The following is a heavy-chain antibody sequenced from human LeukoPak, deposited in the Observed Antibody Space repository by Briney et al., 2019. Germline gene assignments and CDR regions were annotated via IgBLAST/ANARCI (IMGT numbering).Heavy chain of an antibody. CDR1: GYTFTSYD. D-gene: IGHD3-22*01. CDR2: MNPNSGNT. CDR3: ARAQKRSYYYDSSGFNPAY. Sequence: ASVKVSCKASGYTFTSYDINWVRQATGQGLERMGWMNPNSGNTGYAQKFQGRVTMTRNTSISTAYMELSSLRPEDTAVYYCARAQKRSYYYDSSGFNPAYWGQGTLVTVSS. J-gene: IGHJ4*02. V-gene: IGHV1-8*01.